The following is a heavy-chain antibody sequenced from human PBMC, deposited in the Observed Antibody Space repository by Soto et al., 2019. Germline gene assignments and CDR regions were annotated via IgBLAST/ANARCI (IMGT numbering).Heavy chain of an antibody. V-gene: IGHV1-2*04. CDR3: ARSCSGGSCYLDAFDI. D-gene: IGHD2-15*01. J-gene: IGHJ3*02. CDR1: GYTFTGYY. CDR2: INPNSGGT. Sequence: ASVKVSCKASGYTFTGYYMHLVRQAPGQGLEWMGWINPNSGGTNYAQKFQGWVTMTRDTSISTACMELSRLRSDDTAVYYCARSCSGGSCYLDAFDIWGQGTMVT.